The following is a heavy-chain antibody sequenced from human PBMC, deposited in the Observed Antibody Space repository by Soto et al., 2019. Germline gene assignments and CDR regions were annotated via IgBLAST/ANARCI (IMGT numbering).Heavy chain of an antibody. J-gene: IGHJ5*02. Sequence: GGSLRLSCAASGFTFSSYWMHWVRQAPGKGLVWVSRINSDGSSTSCADSVKGRFTISRDNAKNTLYLQMNSLRAEDTAVYYCARERSVNWFDPWGQGTLVTVSS. D-gene: IGHD2-15*01. CDR1: GFTFSSYW. V-gene: IGHV3-74*01. CDR3: ARERSVNWFDP. CDR2: INSDGSST.